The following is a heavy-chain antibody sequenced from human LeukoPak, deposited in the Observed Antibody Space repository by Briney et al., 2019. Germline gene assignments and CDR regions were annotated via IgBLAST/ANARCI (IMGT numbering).Heavy chain of an antibody. Sequence: ASVKVSCKSSGYTFTDYDINWVRQATGQGLEWMGWISANNGDTDYAQSLQGRVTLTTDTSTNTAYMELRSLRSDDTAVYYCARDIAITNFDYWGQGTLVTVSS. CDR2: ISANNGDT. CDR3: ARDIAITNFDY. V-gene: IGHV1-18*01. J-gene: IGHJ4*02. CDR1: GYTFTDYD. D-gene: IGHD1-20*01.